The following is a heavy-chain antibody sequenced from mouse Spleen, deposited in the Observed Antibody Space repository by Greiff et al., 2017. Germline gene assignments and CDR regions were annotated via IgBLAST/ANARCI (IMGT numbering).Heavy chain of an antibody. V-gene: IGHV1-18*01. Sequence: VQLKQSGPELVKPGASVKIPCKASGYTFTDYNMDWVKQSHGKSLEWIGDINPNNGGTIYNQKFKGKATLTVDKSSSTAYMELRSLTSEDTAVYYCARWDYRYDGFAYWGQGTLVTVSA. CDR1: GYTFTDYN. D-gene: IGHD2-14*01. CDR2: INPNNGGT. CDR3: ARWDYRYDGFAY. J-gene: IGHJ3*01.